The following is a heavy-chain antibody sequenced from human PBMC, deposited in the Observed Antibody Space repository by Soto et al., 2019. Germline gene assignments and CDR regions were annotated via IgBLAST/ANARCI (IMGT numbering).Heavy chain of an antibody. V-gene: IGHV1-2*04. CDR3: ARFVTGFGEFGSVYNWFDP. D-gene: IGHD3-10*01. J-gene: IGHJ5*02. CDR1: GYTFTGYY. Sequence: QVQLVQSGAEVKKPGASVKVSCKASGYTFTGYYMHWVRQAPGQGLEWMGWINPNSGGTNYAQKFQGWFTMTRDTSISTAYMELSRLRSDDTAVYYCARFVTGFGEFGSVYNWFDPWGQGTLVTVSS. CDR2: INPNSGGT.